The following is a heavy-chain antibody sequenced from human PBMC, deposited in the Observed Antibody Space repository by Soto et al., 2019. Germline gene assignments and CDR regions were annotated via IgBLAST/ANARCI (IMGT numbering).Heavy chain of an antibody. Sequence: EVQLLESGGGLVQPGESLRLSCAASGFTFSYYWMHWVRQAPGMGLIWVSRIHSDGSSTTYADSVKGRFTISRDNARNTLYLQMNSLTAEDTAVYYCARVDRGAFDLWGQGTVVTVSS. J-gene: IGHJ3*01. CDR2: IHSDGSST. D-gene: IGHD1-26*01. CDR1: GFTFSYYW. CDR3: ARVDRGAFDL. V-gene: IGHV3-74*01.